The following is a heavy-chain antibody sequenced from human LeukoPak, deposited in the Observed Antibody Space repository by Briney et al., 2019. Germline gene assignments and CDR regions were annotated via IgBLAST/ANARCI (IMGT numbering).Heavy chain of an antibody. V-gene: IGHV3-7*03. CDR2: IKQDGSEK. CDR1: GFTFSSYW. J-gene: IGHJ4*02. CDR3: ARGLYCSGGSCYAFDY. D-gene: IGHD2-15*01. Sequence: PGGSLRLSCAASGFTFSSYWMSWVRQAPGKGLEWVANIKQDGSEKYYVDSVKGRFTISRDNAKNSLYLQMNSLRAEDTAVYYCARGLYCSGGSCYAFDYWGQGTLVTVSS.